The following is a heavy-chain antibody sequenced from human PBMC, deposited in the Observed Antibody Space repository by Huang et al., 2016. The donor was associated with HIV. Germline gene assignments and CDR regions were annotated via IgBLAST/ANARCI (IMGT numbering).Heavy chain of an antibody. Sequence: QERLVESGGGVVQPGRSLRLSCAASGFTFSSYAMHWVRQGPGKGLEWVAVISYDGSNQQYVDSVKGRFTISRDNSKKMLYLQMNSLRMGDTAVYYCARGSAGVLWFGEMWGQGTLVTVSS. V-gene: IGHV3-30*04. CDR2: ISYDGSNQ. CDR3: ARGSAGVLWFGEM. D-gene: IGHD3-10*01. J-gene: IGHJ4*02. CDR1: GFTFSSYA.